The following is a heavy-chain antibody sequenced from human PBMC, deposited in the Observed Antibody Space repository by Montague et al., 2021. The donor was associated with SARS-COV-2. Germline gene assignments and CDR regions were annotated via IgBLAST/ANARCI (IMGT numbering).Heavy chain of an antibody. J-gene: IGHJ4*02. CDR1: GGSFSGYY. Sequence: SETLSLTCAVYGGSFSGYYWSWIRQPPGQGLEWIGEINHSGSTNYNPSLKSRVTISVDTSKNQFSLKLSSVTAADTAVYYCASFPSGYYASSGYHIWGQGTLVTVSS. CDR3: ASFPSGYYASSGYHI. D-gene: IGHD3-22*01. CDR2: INHSGST. V-gene: IGHV4-34*01.